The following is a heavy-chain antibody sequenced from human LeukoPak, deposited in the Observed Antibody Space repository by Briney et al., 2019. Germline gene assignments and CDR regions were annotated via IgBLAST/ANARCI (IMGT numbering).Heavy chain of an antibody. J-gene: IGHJ3*02. Sequence: GASVKVSCKASGYTFSTYGITWVRQAPGQGLEWMGWISAYNGNTNYAQKFQGRVTMTTDTSTSTAYMELRSLRSDDTAVYYCAREKTRLAAGDAFDIWGQGTMVTVSS. CDR1: GYTFSTYG. D-gene: IGHD6-13*01. CDR3: AREKTRLAAGDAFDI. V-gene: IGHV1-18*01. CDR2: ISAYNGNT.